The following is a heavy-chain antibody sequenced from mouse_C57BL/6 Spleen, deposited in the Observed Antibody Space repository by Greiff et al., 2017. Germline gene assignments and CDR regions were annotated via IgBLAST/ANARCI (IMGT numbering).Heavy chain of an antibody. V-gene: IGHV1-82*01. CDR2: IYPGAGDT. D-gene: IGHD2-2*01. CDR1: GYALSSSW. CDR3: AIRGLWYFDV. Sequence: VQLQQSGPGLVQPGATVRISCQPSGYALSSSWTNWVKKRPGTGHAWIGRIYPGAGDTNYNGKFKGKAPLTSDKSSSTAYMQLSSLTSEDSAVYFCAIRGLWYFDVWGTGATGTVSS. J-gene: IGHJ1*03.